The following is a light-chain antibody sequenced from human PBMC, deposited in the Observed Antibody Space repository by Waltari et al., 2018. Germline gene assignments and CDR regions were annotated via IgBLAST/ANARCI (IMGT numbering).Light chain of an antibody. J-gene: IGLJ3*02. V-gene: IGLV2-23*02. CDR3: CSYVGYSTWV. CDR2: EVS. Sequence: QSALTQPASVSGSPGQSITISCTGSGSDFGISNLISWYQQHSGKAPKLMIYEVSQRPSGVSYRFSGSRSGNTASLTISGLQADDEADYYCCSYVGYSTWVFGGGTKLTVL. CDR1: GSDFGISNL.